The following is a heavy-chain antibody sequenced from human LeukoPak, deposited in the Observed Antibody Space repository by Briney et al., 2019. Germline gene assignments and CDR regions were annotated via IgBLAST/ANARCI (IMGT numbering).Heavy chain of an antibody. Sequence: SETLSLTCTVSGGSVSSGSYYWSWIRQPPGKGLEWIGYIYYSGSANYNPSLKSRVTISVDTSKNQFSLKLSSVTAADTAVYYCARVDYSNYVLDYWGQGTLVTVSS. V-gene: IGHV4-61*01. CDR3: ARVDYSNYVLDY. J-gene: IGHJ4*02. D-gene: IGHD4-11*01. CDR1: GGSVSSGSYY. CDR2: IYYSGSA.